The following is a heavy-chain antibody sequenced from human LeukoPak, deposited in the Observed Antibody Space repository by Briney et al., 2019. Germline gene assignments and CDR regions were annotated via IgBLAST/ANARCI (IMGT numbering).Heavy chain of an antibody. J-gene: IGHJ4*02. D-gene: IGHD2/OR15-2a*01. CDR1: GGSISSSSYY. CDR2: IYYSGST. CDR3: ARQVRMTRDSDY. Sequence: PSETLSLTCTVSGGSISSSSYYWGWIRQPPGKGLEWIGSIYYSGSTYYNPSLKSRVTISVDTSKNQFSLKLSSVTAADTAVYYCARQVRMTRDSDYWGQGTLVTVSS. V-gene: IGHV4-39*01.